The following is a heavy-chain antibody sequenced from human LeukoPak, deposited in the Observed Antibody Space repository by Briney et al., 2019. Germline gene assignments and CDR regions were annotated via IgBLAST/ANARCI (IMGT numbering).Heavy chain of an antibody. J-gene: IGHJ4*02. CDR2: IIPILGIA. CDR1: GGTFSSYA. V-gene: IGHV1-69*04. CDR3: ARDMGCSSTSCYRLFFDY. Sequence: SVKVSCKASGGTFSSYAISWVRQAPRQGLEWMGRIIPILGIANYAQKFQGRVTITADKSTSTAYMELSSLRSEDTAVYYCARDMGCSSTSCYRLFFDYWGQGTLVTVSS. D-gene: IGHD2-2*01.